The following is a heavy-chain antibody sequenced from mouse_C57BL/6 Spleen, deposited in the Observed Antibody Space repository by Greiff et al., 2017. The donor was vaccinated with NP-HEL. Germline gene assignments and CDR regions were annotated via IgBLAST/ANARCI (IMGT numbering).Heavy chain of an antibody. J-gene: IGHJ2*01. CDR1: GYTFTSYG. CDR2: IYPRSGNT. V-gene: IGHV1-81*01. CDR3: ARHNFDY. Sequence: VQLQQSGVELARPGASVKLSCKASGYTFTSYGISWVKQRTGQGLEWIGEIYPRSGNTYYNEKFKGKATLTADKSSSTAYMELRSLTSEDSAVYFCARHNFDYWGQGTTLTVSS.